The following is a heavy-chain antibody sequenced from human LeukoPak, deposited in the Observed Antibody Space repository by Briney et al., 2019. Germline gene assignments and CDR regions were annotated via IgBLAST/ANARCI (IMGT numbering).Heavy chain of an antibody. CDR3: ARDRDILTGYYPEELY. Sequence: ASVKVSCKASGYTFTSYYMHWVRQAPGQGLEWMGIINPSGGSTSYAQKFQGRVTMTRDTSTSTAYMELRSLRSDDTAVYYCARDRDILTGYYPEELYWGQGTLVTVSS. CDR2: INPSGGST. D-gene: IGHD3-9*01. V-gene: IGHV1-46*01. CDR1: GYTFTSYY. J-gene: IGHJ4*02.